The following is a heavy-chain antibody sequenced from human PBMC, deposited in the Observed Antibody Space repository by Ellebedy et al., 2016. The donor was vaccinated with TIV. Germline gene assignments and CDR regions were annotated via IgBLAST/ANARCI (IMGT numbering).Heavy chain of an antibody. CDR1: GFTFSSYG. CDR3: AKEAYDILTGSQMHSMDV. Sequence: GGSLRLSCAASGFTFSSYGMHWVRQAPGKGLEWVAFISYDGREKFYADSVKGRFTISRGNSESTLHVQMNSLRPEDTAVYYCAKEAYDILTGSQMHSMDVWGQGTTVTVSS. CDR2: ISYDGREK. V-gene: IGHV3-30*02. J-gene: IGHJ6*02. D-gene: IGHD3-9*01.